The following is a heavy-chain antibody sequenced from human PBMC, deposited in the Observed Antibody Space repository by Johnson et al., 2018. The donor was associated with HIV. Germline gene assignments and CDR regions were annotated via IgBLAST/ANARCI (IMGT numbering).Heavy chain of an antibody. J-gene: IGHJ3*02. CDR1: GFTFSSYA. V-gene: IGHV3-23*04. Sequence: VQLVESGGGVVQPGRSLRLSCAASGFTFSSYAMSWVRQAPGKGLEWVSAISGSGGSTYYADSVKGRFTISRDNSKNTMSLQMNSPRVEDTAVYYCARVRGGRENAFDIWGQGTMVTVSS. CDR2: ISGSGGST. D-gene: IGHD1-26*01. CDR3: ARVRGGRENAFDI.